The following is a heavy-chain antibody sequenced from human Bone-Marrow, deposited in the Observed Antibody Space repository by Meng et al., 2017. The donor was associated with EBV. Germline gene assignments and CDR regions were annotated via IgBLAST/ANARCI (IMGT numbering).Heavy chain of an antibody. J-gene: IGHJ4*02. CDR3: AGGWAPDY. D-gene: IGHD6-19*01. CDR1: GYNFRNYF. V-gene: IGHV1-2*06. CDR2: INPLTGVT. Sequence: QVQLGQSGAEVKKPCASVKVSCKASGYNFRNYFMHWVRQAPGQGLEYMGRINPLTGVTNYVQKFQGRVTVTRDTSISTSYMELSGLTHDDTAVYFCAGGWAPDYWGQGTLVTVSS.